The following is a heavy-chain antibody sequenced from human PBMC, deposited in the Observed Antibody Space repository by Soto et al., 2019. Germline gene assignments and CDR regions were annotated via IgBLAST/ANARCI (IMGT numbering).Heavy chain of an antibody. CDR2: ISSSGSFM. Sequence: EVRLVESGGGLVKPGGSLRLSCAASGFTFSSDSMGWVRQAPGKGLEWVASISSSGSFMNYADSVKGRFTISRDNAKNSLYLQMRSLKDEDTAVYYCARDPPSGTTLDWFDSWGQGTLVTVSS. V-gene: IGHV3-21*01. CDR3: ARDPPSGTTLDWFDS. D-gene: IGHD1-7*01. J-gene: IGHJ5*01. CDR1: GFTFSSDS.